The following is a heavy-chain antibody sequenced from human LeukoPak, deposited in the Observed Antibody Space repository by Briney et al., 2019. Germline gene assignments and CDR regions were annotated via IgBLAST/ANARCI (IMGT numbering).Heavy chain of an antibody. CDR1: GFTFDDYA. D-gene: IGHD1-26*01. Sequence: GGSLRLSCAASGFTFDDYAMHWVRQAPGKGLEWVSGISWNSGSIGYADSVKGRFTISRDNAKNFLYLQMNSLRAEDMALYYCAKGGGVGYFYYMDVWGKGTTVTISS. J-gene: IGHJ6*03. CDR2: ISWNSGSI. V-gene: IGHV3-9*03. CDR3: AKGGGVGYFYYMDV.